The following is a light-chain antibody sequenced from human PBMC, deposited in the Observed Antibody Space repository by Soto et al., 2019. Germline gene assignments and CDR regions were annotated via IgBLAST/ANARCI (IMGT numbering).Light chain of an antibody. CDR3: AAWDDSLNGLWV. Sequence: QSVLTQPPSASGTPGQRVTISCSGSSSNIGSNTVNWYQQLPGTAPKLLIYSNNQRPSGVPDRFSGSKSGTSASVAISGRQAEDEADYYCAAWDDSLNGLWVFGGGTKLTVL. CDR1: SSNIGSNT. V-gene: IGLV1-44*01. J-gene: IGLJ3*02. CDR2: SNN.